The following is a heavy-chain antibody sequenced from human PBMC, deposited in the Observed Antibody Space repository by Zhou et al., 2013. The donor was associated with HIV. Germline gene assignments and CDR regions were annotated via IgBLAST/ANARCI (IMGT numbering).Heavy chain of an antibody. D-gene: IGHD2-2*01. CDR3: ARVLEGCSTSCYYYY. J-gene: IGHJ4*02. Sequence: QVQLVQSGAEVQKPGASVKVSCKASGYTFTSYYLHWVRQAPGQGLEWMGIINPFGGSTSYAQKFQGRVTMTRDTSTSTVYMELSSLRSEDTAVYYCARVLEGCSTSCYYYYWGQGTLVTVSS. V-gene: IGHV1-46*01. CDR1: GYTFTSYY. CDR2: INPFGGST.